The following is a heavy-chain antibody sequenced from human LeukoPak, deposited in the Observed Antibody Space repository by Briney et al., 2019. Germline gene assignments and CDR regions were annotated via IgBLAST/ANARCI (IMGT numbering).Heavy chain of an antibody. CDR2: TNPNSGGT. V-gene: IGHV1-2*02. CDR1: GYTFTGYY. J-gene: IGHJ5*02. Sequence: ASVKVSCKASGYTFTGYYMHWVRQAPGQGLEWMGWTNPNSGGTNYAQKFQGRVTMTRDTSISTAYMELSRLRSDDTAVYYCARARRAGNWFDPWGQGTLVTVSS. CDR3: ARARRAGNWFDP. D-gene: IGHD6-25*01.